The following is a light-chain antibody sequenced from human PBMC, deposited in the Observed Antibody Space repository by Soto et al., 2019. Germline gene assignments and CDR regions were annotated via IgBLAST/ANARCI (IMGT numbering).Light chain of an antibody. CDR3: QSKNTTPSAPYV. V-gene: IGLV1-40*01. J-gene: IGLJ1*01. CDR2: GNT. Sequence: QLVLTQPPSVSGAPGQRVTISCTGSSSNIGTNYGVNWYQQLPGTAPKLLIYGNTKRPSGVPDRFSGSKAGTSASLAITGLQAEDEADYYCQSKNTTPSAPYVFGTGTKLTVL. CDR1: SSNIGTNYG.